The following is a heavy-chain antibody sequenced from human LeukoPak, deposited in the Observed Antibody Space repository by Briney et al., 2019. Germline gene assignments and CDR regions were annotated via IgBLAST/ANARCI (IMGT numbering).Heavy chain of an antibody. CDR2: ISSSSSYI. Sequence: PGGSLRLSCAASGFTFSSYSMNWVRQAPGKGLEWVSSISSSSSYIYYADSVKGRFTISRDNAKNSLYLQMNSLRAEDTAVYYCARDWIFPYYFDYWGQGTLVTVSS. CDR3: ARDWIFPYYFDY. J-gene: IGHJ4*02. V-gene: IGHV3-21*01. CDR1: GFTFSSYS. D-gene: IGHD2-2*03.